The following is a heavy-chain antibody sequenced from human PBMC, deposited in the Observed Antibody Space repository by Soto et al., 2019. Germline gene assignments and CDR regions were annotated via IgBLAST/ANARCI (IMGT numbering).Heavy chain of an antibody. CDR2: IYHSGST. V-gene: IGHV4-30-2*02. CDR3: ASTAHSSGWYSGGFDY. D-gene: IGHD6-19*01. CDR1: GGSISSGGYS. J-gene: IGHJ4*02. Sequence: SETLSLTCAVSGGSISSGGYSWSWIRQPPGKGLEWIGYIYHSGSTYYNPSLKSRVTISVDRSKNQFSLKLSSVTAADTAVYYCASTAHSSGWYSGGFDYWGQGTLVTVSS.